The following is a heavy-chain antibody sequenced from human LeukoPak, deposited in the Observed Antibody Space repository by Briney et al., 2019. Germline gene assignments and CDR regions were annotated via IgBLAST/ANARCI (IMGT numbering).Heavy chain of an antibody. V-gene: IGHV1-46*01. CDR2: INPSGGST. CDR3: ARDPHLRTGYSSGWYPYYYGMDV. D-gene: IGHD6-19*01. Sequence: ASVKVSCKASGYTFTSYYMHWVRQAPGQELEWMGIINPSGGSTNYAQKFQGRVTMTRDTSTSTVYMELSSLRSEDTDVYYCARDPHLRTGYSSGWYPYYYGMDVWGQGTTVTVSS. CDR1: GYTFTSYY. J-gene: IGHJ6*02.